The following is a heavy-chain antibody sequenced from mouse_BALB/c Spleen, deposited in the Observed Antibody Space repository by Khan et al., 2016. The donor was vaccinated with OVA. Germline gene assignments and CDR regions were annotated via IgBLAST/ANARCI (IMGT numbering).Heavy chain of an antibody. CDR2: INPDSSTI. J-gene: IGHJ3*01. CDR1: GFDFSRYW. CDR3: ARPYRYDGRAWFAY. Sequence: EVKLLESGGGLVQPGGSLKLSCAASGFDFSRYWMSWVRQAPGKGLEWIGEINPDSSTINYKPSLKDKFIISRDNAKNTLYLQMSKVRSEDTALYYCARPYRYDGRAWFAYWGQGTLVTVSA. V-gene: IGHV4-1*02. D-gene: IGHD2-14*01.